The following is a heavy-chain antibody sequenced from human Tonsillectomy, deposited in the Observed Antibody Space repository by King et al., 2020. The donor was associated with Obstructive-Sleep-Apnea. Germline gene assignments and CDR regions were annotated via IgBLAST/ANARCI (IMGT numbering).Heavy chain of an antibody. CDR1: GSSVTSTDYY. CDR3: ARDHAK. CDR2: FYYGGGT. J-gene: IGHJ1*01. Sequence: QLQESGPGLVQPSETLSLTCNVSGSSVTSTDYYWGWIRQPPGRGLEWIATFYYGGGTDSNPSLMSRVSLSVDTSKNQFSLKLTSVTAADTALYYCARDHAKWGQGTLVTVSS. V-gene: IGHV4-39*07.